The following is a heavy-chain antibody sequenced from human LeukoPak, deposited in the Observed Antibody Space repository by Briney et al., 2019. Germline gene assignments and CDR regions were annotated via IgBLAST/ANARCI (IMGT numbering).Heavy chain of an antibody. D-gene: IGHD6-25*01. Sequence: SETLSLTCSVSGGSISSSSYHWGWIRQPPGKGLEWTGNIYDSGSSYYNPSLKSRVTISIDTSKNQFSLKLSSVTAADTAVYYCASPLAASGLRAFDIWGQGTMVTVSS. CDR2: IYDSGSS. CDR1: GGSISSSSYH. CDR3: ASPLAASGLRAFDI. J-gene: IGHJ3*02. V-gene: IGHV4-39*01.